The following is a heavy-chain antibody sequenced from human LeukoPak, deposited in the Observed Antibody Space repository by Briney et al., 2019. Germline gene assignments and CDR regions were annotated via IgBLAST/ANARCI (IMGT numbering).Heavy chain of an antibody. CDR2: INTNTGNP. CDR3: ARGLQWDSSGKYYYYYYMDV. D-gene: IGHD3-22*01. V-gene: IGHV7-4-1*02. Sequence: GASVKVSCKASGYTFTSYAMNWARQAPGQGLEWMGWINTNTGNPTYAQGFTGRFVFSLDTSVSTAYLQISSLKAEDTAVYYCARGLQWDSSGKYYYYYYMDVWGKGTTVTVSS. CDR1: GYTFTSYA. J-gene: IGHJ6*03.